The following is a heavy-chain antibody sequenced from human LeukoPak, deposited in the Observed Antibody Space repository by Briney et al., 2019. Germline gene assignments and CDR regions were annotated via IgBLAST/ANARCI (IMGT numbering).Heavy chain of an antibody. D-gene: IGHD3-10*01. V-gene: IGHV4-4*07. CDR1: GGSITNYF. Sequence: SETLFLTCTVSGGSITNYFWNWIRQPAGKGLEWIGRIYTSESPNYNPSLKGRVTMSVDMTKNQISLSLTSVTAADTAVYYCARDSLPRGAGAWFDPWGQGTLVIVSS. CDR2: IYTSESP. CDR3: ARDSLPRGAGAWFDP. J-gene: IGHJ5*02.